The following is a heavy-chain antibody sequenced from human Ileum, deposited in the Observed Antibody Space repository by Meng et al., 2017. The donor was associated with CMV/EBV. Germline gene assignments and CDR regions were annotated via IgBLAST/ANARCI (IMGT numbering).Heavy chain of an antibody. Sequence: KASGGTFSSYTISWVRQAPGQGLEWMGRIIPILGIANYAQKFQGRVTITADKSTSTAYMELSSLRSEDTAVYYCARGLAGESNWFDPWGQGTLVTVSS. CDR1: GGTFSSYT. V-gene: IGHV1-69*02. J-gene: IGHJ5*02. CDR3: ARGLAGESNWFDP. CDR2: IIPILGIA. D-gene: IGHD7-27*01.